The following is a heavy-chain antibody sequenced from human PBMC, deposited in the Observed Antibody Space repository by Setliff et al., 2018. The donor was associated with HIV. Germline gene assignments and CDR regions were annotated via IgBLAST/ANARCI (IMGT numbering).Heavy chain of an antibody. V-gene: IGHV1-18*01. CDR3: ARDRKLNTYYNFWSGSEEPFDY. CDR1: GYTFTSNV. J-gene: IGHJ4*02. CDR2: ISAYNGNT. Sequence: ASVKVSCKASGYTFTSNVISWVRQAPGQGLEWMGWISAYNGNTNYAQKLQGRVTMTTDTSTSTAYMELRSLRSDDTAVYYCARDRKLNTYYNFWSGSEEPFDYWGQGTLVTVSS. D-gene: IGHD3-3*01.